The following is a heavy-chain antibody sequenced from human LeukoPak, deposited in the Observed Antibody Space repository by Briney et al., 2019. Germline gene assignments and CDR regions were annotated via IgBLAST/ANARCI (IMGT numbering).Heavy chain of an antibody. V-gene: IGHV4-34*01. CDR1: GGSFSGYH. CDR2: INHSEST. J-gene: IGHJ4*02. Sequence: SETLSLTCAVYGGSFSGYHWRWIRQPPGKGLEWIGEINHSESTYYNPSLKSRITISVDASKNQFSLKLSSVTAADTAVYYCARVNPLGYCTNGVCPGGGLPFDYWGQGTLVTVSS. CDR3: ARVNPLGYCTNGVCPGGGLPFDY. D-gene: IGHD2-8*01.